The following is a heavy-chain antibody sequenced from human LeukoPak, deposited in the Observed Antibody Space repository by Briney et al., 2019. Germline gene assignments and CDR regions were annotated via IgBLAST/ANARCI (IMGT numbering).Heavy chain of an antibody. CDR1: GYTFPSYD. V-gene: IGHV1-8*01. CDR2: MNPNSGNT. Sequence: ASVKVSCKASGYTFPSYDINWVRQATGQGLEWMGWMNPNSGNTGYAQKFQGRVTMTRNTSISTAYMELSSLRSEDTAVYYSARGEVRSGSVDPDYYYGMDVWGQGTTGTVSS. D-gene: IGHD3-10*01. J-gene: IGHJ6*02. CDR3: ARGEVRSGSVDPDYYYGMDV.